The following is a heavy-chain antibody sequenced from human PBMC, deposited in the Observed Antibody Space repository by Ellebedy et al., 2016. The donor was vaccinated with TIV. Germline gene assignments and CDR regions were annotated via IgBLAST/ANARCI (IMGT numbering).Heavy chain of an antibody. CDR2: INAGNGNT. Sequence: ASVKVSCKASGYTFSSYTVHWVRQAPGQRLEWMGWINAGNGNTKYSQKFQGRVIITRDTSANAAYMELSSLRSEDTAVYYCARAVYGMGWFDPWGQGTLVTVSS. V-gene: IGHV1-3*01. CDR3: ARAVYGMGWFDP. CDR1: GYTFSSYT. J-gene: IGHJ5*02. D-gene: IGHD2-8*01.